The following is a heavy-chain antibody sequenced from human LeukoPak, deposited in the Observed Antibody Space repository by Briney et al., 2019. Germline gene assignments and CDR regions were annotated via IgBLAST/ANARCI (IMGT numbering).Heavy chain of an antibody. CDR1: GYSFTRYW. V-gene: IGHV5-10-1*01. CDR3: AISSTSPLSY. CDR2: IDPSDSYT. D-gene: IGHD2-2*01. J-gene: IGHJ4*02. Sequence: GESLRISCKGSGYSFTRYWISWLRQMPGKGLEWMGRIDPSDSYTNYSPSFQGHVTISADKSISTAYLQWSSLKASDTAMYYCAISSTSPLSYWGQGTLVTVSS.